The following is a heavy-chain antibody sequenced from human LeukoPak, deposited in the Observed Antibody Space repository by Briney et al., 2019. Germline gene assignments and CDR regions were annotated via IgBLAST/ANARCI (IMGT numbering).Heavy chain of an antibody. Sequence: SETLSLTCTVSGGSISSSSYYWGWIRQPPGKGPEWIGIIHFSGSTDYNPSLQSRVTVSVDTSKNQLSLRLRFVTAADTAIYYCARHGYCSSTSCYPDFWGQGTLVTVSS. CDR3: ARHGYCSSTSCYPDF. CDR2: IHFSGST. CDR1: GGSISSSSYY. J-gene: IGHJ4*02. V-gene: IGHV4-39*01. D-gene: IGHD2-2*03.